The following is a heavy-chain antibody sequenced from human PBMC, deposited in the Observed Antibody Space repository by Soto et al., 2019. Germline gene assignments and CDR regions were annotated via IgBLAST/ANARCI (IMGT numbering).Heavy chain of an antibody. V-gene: IGHV1-2*02. CDR1: GYTFTGYH. Sequence: ASPVKVSCKASGYTFTGYHMHWLRHAPGQGLEWMGWINPNSGGTNYAQKFQGRVTMTRDTSISTAYMELSRLRSDDTAVYYCARGAVATMSRFDPWGQGTLVTVSS. CDR2: INPNSGGT. CDR3: ARGAVATMSRFDP. J-gene: IGHJ5*02. D-gene: IGHD5-12*01.